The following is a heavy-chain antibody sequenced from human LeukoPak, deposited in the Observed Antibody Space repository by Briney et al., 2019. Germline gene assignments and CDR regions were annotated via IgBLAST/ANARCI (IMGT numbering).Heavy chain of an antibody. CDR1: GFTFGHYA. D-gene: IGHD5-12*01. J-gene: IGHJ6*02. CDR3: TRDQAVVATIFVYYYYGMDV. V-gene: IGHV3-49*03. CDR2: IRSKAYGGKT. Sequence: GGSLTLFCTAPGFTFGHYAMSWFGQALAKELQWVGFIRSKAYGGKTEYAASVKGRFTISRDDSKSIAYLQMNSLKTEDTAVYYCTRDQAVVATIFVYYYYGMDVWGQGTTVTVSS.